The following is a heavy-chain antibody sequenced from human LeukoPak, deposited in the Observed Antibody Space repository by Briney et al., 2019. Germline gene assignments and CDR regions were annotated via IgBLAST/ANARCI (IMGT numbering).Heavy chain of an antibody. CDR3: TRPQHGDLYAFDI. CDR2: INSDGSST. V-gene: IGHV3-74*01. J-gene: IGHJ3*02. CDR1: GFTFSSFW. Sequence: PGGSLRPSCAASGFTFSSFWMHWVRQAPGKGLVWVSRINSDGSSTTYADSVKGRFTISRDNAKNTVYLQMNSLRAEDTAVYYCTRPQHGDLYAFDIWGQGTMVTVSS. D-gene: IGHD4-17*01.